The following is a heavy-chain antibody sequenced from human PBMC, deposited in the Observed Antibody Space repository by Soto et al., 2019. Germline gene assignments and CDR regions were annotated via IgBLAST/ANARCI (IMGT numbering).Heavy chain of an antibody. D-gene: IGHD3-3*01. CDR1: SGSFSGYY. Sequence: SETLSLTCAVYSGSFSGYYYSWIRQSPGKGLEWIGEITHGGSTTYSPSLKSRVTMSLDTSKNQFSLNMTSMTAADTAVYYCARGRLFLTTSGLAITYFDYWGQGALVTVSS. CDR3: ARGRLFLTTSGLAITYFDY. V-gene: IGHV4-34*01. J-gene: IGHJ4*02. CDR2: ITHGGST.